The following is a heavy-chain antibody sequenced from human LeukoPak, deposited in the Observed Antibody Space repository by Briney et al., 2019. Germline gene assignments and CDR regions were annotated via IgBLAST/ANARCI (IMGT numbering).Heavy chain of an antibody. J-gene: IGHJ3*02. CDR1: GFTFSTYS. V-gene: IGHV3-21*01. CDR2: ISSSSSYI. D-gene: IGHD3-3*01. CDR3: ARDLGGGDNYDFWSGYYTGATFDI. Sequence: PGGSLRLSCAASGFTFSTYSMNWVRQAPGKGLEWVSSISSSSSYIYYADSVKGRFTISRDNAKNSLYLQMNSLRAEDTAVYYCARDLGGGDNYDFWSGYYTGATFDIRGQGTMVTVSS.